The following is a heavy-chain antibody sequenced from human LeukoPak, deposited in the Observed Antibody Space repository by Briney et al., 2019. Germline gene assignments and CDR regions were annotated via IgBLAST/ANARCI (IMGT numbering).Heavy chain of an antibody. CDR3: AKDRYSSSWFEKTGYFQH. Sequence: PGGSLTLSCAASGFTFDDYAMHWVRHAPGKGLEWVSGISWNSGSIVYADSVKGRFTISRDNAKNSLYLQMNSLRAEDTALYYCAKDRYSSSWFEKTGYFQHWGQGTLVTVSS. D-gene: IGHD6-13*01. CDR1: GFTFDDYA. V-gene: IGHV3-9*01. J-gene: IGHJ1*01. CDR2: ISWNSGSI.